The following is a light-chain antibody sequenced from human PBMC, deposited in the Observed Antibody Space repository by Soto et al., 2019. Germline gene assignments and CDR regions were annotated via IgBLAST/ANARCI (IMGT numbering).Light chain of an antibody. J-gene: IGKJ2*01. CDR3: EHYGTSPPYT. CDR1: QSVSRSC. Sequence: EMVLTQSPGNLSLSPGERAALSCRASQSVSRSCLAWYHHKPGQAPRVLSDATSSSATGLPDRFSGRGSETDCTLTTRSLELDYCAVYYGEHYGTSPPYTFGQGTKLEIK. CDR2: ATS. V-gene: IGKV3-20*01.